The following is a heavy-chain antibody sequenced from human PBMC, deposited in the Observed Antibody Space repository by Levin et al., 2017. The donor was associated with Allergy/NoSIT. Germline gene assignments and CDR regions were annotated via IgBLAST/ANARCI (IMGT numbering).Heavy chain of an antibody. Sequence: SQTLSLTCAVSGASVTNFIWWGWIRQPPGKGLEWIGYIYHSGATQYNPSLKSRATLSVDSSKNQIFLTLRSLTAVDTAVYYCATMARSHYFDNWDQGTLVAVS. CDR3: ATMARSHYFDN. CDR1: GASVTNFIW. CDR2: IYHSGAT. J-gene: IGHJ4*02. V-gene: IGHV4-28*01.